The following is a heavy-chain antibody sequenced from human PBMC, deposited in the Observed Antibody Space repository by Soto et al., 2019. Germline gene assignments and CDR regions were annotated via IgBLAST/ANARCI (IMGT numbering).Heavy chain of an antibody. J-gene: IGHJ6*02. CDR2: ISTISTTI. CDR3: AKGGGTTSFHGMDV. D-gene: IGHD2-2*01. CDR1: GFTFSDYS. Sequence: GGSLRLSCAASGFTFSDYSMXWVRQAPGKGLEWVSYISTISTTIYYSDSLKGRFTISRDNARNSLYLQMNSLREEDTAVYYCAKGGGTTSFHGMDVWGQGTTVTVSS. V-gene: IGHV3-48*02.